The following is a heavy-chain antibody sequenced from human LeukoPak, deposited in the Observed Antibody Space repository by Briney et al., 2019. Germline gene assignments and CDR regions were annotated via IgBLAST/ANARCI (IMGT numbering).Heavy chain of an antibody. CDR3: ARWGGGNNWFDP. Sequence: SETLSLTCTVSGGPISSHYWSWIRQPPGKGLEWIGYIYYSGSTNYNPSLKSRVTISVDTSKNQFSLKLSSVTAADTAVYYCARWGGGNNWFDPWGQGTLVTVSS. J-gene: IGHJ5*02. CDR1: GGPISSHY. D-gene: IGHD3-16*01. V-gene: IGHV4-59*11. CDR2: IYYSGST.